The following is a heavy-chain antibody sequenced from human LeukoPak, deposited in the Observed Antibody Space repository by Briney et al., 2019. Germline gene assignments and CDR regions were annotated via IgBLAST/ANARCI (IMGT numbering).Heavy chain of an antibody. D-gene: IGHD5-18*01. J-gene: IGHJ4*02. CDR3: ARGGGRNTTMVWASDY. CDR1: GFTFSSYA. Sequence: GGSLRLSCAASGFTFSSYAMHWVRQAPGKGLEYVSGISTNGGSTYYADSVKGRFTISRDNSKNTLFLQMGSLRAEDMAVYYCARGGGRNTTMVWASDYWGQGTLVTVSS. V-gene: IGHV3-64*02. CDR2: ISTNGGST.